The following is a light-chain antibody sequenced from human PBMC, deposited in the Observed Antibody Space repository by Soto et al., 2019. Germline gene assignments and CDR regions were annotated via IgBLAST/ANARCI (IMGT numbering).Light chain of an antibody. V-gene: IGKV1-33*01. CDR1: QTITSY. CDR3: QQYDNLPIT. CDR2: DAS. J-gene: IGKJ4*01. Sequence: DIQMTQSPSSLSASVGDRVTITCRASQTITSYLNWYQHKPGKAPKLLIYDASNLETGVPSRFSGSGSGTDFTFTISSLQPEDIATYYCQQYDNLPITFGGGTKVDIK.